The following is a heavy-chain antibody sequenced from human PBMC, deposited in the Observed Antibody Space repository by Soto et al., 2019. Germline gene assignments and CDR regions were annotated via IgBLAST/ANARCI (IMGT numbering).Heavy chain of an antibody. CDR3: ASAFLAIGVVIFGEYYGMDV. V-gene: IGHV1-69*13. J-gene: IGHJ6*02. Sequence: AASVKVSCKASGGTFSSYAISWVRQAPGQGLEWMGGIIPIFGTANYAQKFQGRVTITADESTSTAYMELSSLRSEDTAVYYCASAFLAIGVVIFGEYYGMDVWGQGTTVTVSS. CDR1: GGTFSSYA. D-gene: IGHD3-3*01. CDR2: IIPIFGTA.